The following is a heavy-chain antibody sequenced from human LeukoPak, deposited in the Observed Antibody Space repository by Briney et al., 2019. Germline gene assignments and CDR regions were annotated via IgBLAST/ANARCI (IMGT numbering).Heavy chain of an antibody. Sequence: SQTLSFTCTVSGGSISSGGYYWSWIRQHPGKGLEWIGYIYYSGSTYYNPSLKSRVTISVDTSKNQFSLKLSSVTAADTAVYYCARDNRYNWNYYDYWGQGTLVTVSS. D-gene: IGHD1-20*01. CDR2: IYYSGST. CDR1: GGSISSGGYY. J-gene: IGHJ4*02. CDR3: ARDNRYNWNYYDY. V-gene: IGHV4-31*03.